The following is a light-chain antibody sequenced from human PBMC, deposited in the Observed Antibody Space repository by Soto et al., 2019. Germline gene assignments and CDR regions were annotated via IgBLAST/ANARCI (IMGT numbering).Light chain of an antibody. CDR3: QQCNNWPPMA. Sequence: EIVMTQSPATLSVSPEERATLSCRASQSVSSNLAWYQQKPGQAPRLLIYGASTRATGIPARFSGSGSGTEFTLTISSLQSEDFAVYYCQQCNNWPPMAFGQGTKVEIK. CDR2: GAS. V-gene: IGKV3-15*01. CDR1: QSVSSN. J-gene: IGKJ1*01.